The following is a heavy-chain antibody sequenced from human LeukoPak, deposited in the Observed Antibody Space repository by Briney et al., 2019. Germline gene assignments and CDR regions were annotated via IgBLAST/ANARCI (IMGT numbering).Heavy chain of an antibody. J-gene: IGHJ4*02. CDR3: AKDALISFRGAWSQSDY. CDR2: ISGSGGIT. V-gene: IGHV3-23*01. D-gene: IGHD3-16*02. Sequence: PGGSLRLSCAASGFTFSSYAMSWVRQAPGKGLEWVSGISGSGGITYYADSVKGRVTISRDNSKNTLFLQMNSLRAEDTAVYYCAKDALISFRGAWSQSDYWGQGTLVTVSS. CDR1: GFTFSSYA.